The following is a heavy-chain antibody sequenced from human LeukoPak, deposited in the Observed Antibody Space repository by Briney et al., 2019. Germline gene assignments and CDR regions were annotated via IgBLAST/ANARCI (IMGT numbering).Heavy chain of an antibody. J-gene: IGHJ4*02. CDR1: GFTFDVYA. V-gene: IGHV3-9*03. CDR2: ISWNSGSI. D-gene: IGHD3-3*01. Sequence: PGGSLRLSCAASGFTFDVYAMHWVRHAPGKGLEWVSGISWNSGSIGYADSVKGRFTISRDNAKNSLYLQMNSLRAEDMALYYCAKGPFGVVTRSPTYFDYWGQGTLVTVSS. CDR3: AKGPFGVVTRSPTYFDY.